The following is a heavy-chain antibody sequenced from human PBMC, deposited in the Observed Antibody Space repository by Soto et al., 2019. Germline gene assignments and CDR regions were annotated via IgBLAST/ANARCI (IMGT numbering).Heavy chain of an antibody. D-gene: IGHD3-22*01. CDR2: VYYSGTT. CDR3: ASMSYFYDKWYFDL. CDR1: GASINNNDYY. V-gene: IGHV4-30-4*01. Sequence: PSETLSLTCTVSGASINNNDYYWSWIRQTPGKGLEWIGYVYYSGTTDYIPSLKSRLSMSIDKSQNQFTLKLNSVTAADTATYYCASMSYFYDKWYFDLWGRGTLVT. J-gene: IGHJ2*01.